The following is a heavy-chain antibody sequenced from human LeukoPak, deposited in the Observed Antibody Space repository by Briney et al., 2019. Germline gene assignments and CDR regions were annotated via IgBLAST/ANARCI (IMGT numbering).Heavy chain of an antibody. D-gene: IGHD4-17*01. Sequence: GASVKVSCKASGGTFSSYAISWVRQAPGQGLEWMGRIIPILGIANYAQKFQGRVTITADKSTSTAYMELSSLRSEDTAVYYCARGGGHDYGDYGARDWGQGTLVTVSS. CDR3: ARGGGHDYGDYGARD. CDR2: IIPILGIA. J-gene: IGHJ4*02. V-gene: IGHV1-69*04. CDR1: GGTFSSYA.